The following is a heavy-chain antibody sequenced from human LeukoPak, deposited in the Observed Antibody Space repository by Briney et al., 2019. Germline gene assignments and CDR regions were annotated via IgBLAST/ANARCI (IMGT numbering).Heavy chain of an antibody. CDR1: GFTFSTYW. CDR3: AVMDTAMVTGIWRGFDY. J-gene: IGHJ4*02. V-gene: IGHV3-7*01. Sequence: PGGSLRLSCAASGFTFSTYWMSWVRQAPGKGLEWVANTKEDGGEKYYVDSVKGRFTISRDNAENSLYLQMNSLRAEDTAVYYCAVMDTAMVTGIWRGFDYWGQGTLVTVSS. CDR2: TKEDGGEK. D-gene: IGHD5-18*01.